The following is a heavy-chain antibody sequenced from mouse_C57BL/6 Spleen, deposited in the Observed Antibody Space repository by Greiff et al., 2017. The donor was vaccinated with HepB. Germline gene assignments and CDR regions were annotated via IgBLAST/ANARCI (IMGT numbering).Heavy chain of an antibody. J-gene: IGHJ3*01. Sequence: EVQGVESGGGLVKPGGSLKLSCAASGFTFSSYAMSWVRQTPEKRLEWVATISDGGCYTYYPDNVKGRFTISRDNAKNNLYLQMSHLKSEDTAMYYCARGGGYGNFPWFAYWGQGTLVTVSA. V-gene: IGHV5-4*01. CDR3: ARGGGYGNFPWFAY. D-gene: IGHD2-1*01. CDR2: ISDGGCYT. CDR1: GFTFSSYA.